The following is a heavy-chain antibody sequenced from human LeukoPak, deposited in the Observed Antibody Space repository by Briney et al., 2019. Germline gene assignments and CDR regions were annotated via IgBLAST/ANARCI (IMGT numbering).Heavy chain of an antibody. V-gene: IGHV4-4*07. CDR2: IYTIGST. CDR1: GGSISDYY. Sequence: PSETLSLTCTDSGGSISDYYWSWIRQPAGKGLEWIGHIYTIGSTNYNPSLKSRVTMSVDRSRNRFSLKLNSVTAADTAVYYCARWVRGRTYYFDYWGQGTLVTVSS. J-gene: IGHJ4*02. D-gene: IGHD1-26*01. CDR3: ARWVRGRTYYFDY.